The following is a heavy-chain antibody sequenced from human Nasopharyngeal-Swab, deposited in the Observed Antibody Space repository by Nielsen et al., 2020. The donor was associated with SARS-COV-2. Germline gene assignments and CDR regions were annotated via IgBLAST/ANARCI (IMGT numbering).Heavy chain of an antibody. J-gene: IGHJ6*02. CDR3: ARRRYNWNLDSDYYGVDV. V-gene: IGHV5-10-1*01. CDR2: IDPSDSYT. Sequence: VRQMPGKGLEWMGRIDPSDSYTNYSPSFQGHVTISADKSISTAYLQWSSLKASDTAMYYCARRRYNWNLDSDYYGVDVWGQGTTVTVSS. D-gene: IGHD1-20*01.